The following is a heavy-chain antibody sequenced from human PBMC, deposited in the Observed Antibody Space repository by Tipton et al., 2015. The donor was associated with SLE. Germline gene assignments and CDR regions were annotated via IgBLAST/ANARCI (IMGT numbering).Heavy chain of an antibody. CDR3: ARNLRQLVPNSQNY. V-gene: IGHV4-34*01. D-gene: IGHD6-6*01. J-gene: IGHJ4*02. Sequence: TLSLTCAVYGGPFSGYYWSWIRQPPGKGLEWIGEINHRGSTNYNPSLKSRVTISIDTSKNQFSLKLSSVTAADTAVYYCARNLRQLVPNSQNYWGQGTLVTVSS. CDR1: GGPFSGYY. CDR2: INHRGST.